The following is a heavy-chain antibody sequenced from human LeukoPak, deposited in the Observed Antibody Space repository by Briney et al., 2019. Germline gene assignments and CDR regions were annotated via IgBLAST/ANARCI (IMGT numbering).Heavy chain of an antibody. CDR3: ASRLRYFDWLVPYYFGY. D-gene: IGHD3-9*01. Sequence: GGSLRLSCAASGFTFSSYAMSWVRQAPGKGLEWVSAISGSGGSTYYADSVKGRFTISRDNSKNTLYLQMNSLRAEDTAVYYCASRLRYFDWLVPYYFGYSGQGTLVTVSS. CDR2: ISGSGGST. V-gene: IGHV3-23*01. CDR1: GFTFSSYA. J-gene: IGHJ4*02.